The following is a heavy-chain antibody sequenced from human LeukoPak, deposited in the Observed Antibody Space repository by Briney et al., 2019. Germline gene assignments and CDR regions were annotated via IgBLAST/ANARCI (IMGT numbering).Heavy chain of an antibody. J-gene: IGHJ4*02. CDR1: GYTFTDYY. Sequence: ASVKVSCKASGYTFTDYYVHWVRQAPGQGLEWMGWINPNSGGTNYAQKFQGRVTMTRDTSISTAYMELSRLRSDDPAVYYCAREGPIVGATHLVDYWGQGTLVTVSS. V-gene: IGHV1-2*02. CDR3: AREGPIVGATHLVDY. D-gene: IGHD1-26*01. CDR2: INPNSGGT.